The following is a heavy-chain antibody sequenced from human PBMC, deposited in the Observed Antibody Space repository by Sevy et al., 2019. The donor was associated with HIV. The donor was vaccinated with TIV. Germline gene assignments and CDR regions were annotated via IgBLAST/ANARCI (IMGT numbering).Heavy chain of an antibody. CDR3: ARAWGRGELLSGLNY. Sequence: SETLSLTCAVSGGSISVYYWSWIRQPPGKGLEWIGYMSNSGNSYYNPSLKSRVTIAVDTSNNQFSLRLTSVTPADTALSFCARAWGRGELLSGLNYWGQGTLVTVSS. CDR1: GGSISVYY. D-gene: IGHD1-26*01. CDR2: MSNSGNS. V-gene: IGHV4-59*01. J-gene: IGHJ4*02.